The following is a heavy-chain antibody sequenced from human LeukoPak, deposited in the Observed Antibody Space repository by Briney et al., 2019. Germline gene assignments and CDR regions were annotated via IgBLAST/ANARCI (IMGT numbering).Heavy chain of an antibody. CDR3: VTPLRWELSNEY. CDR1: GFTFSNTW. Sequence: GGSLRLSCAASGFTFSNTWMTWARQTPGRGLEWVAFFRTTTDGGTGEYAAPEKGRFTISRDVSINTLFLQMSSLKIEDTAVYYCVTPLRWELSNEYWGQGTLVTVSS. D-gene: IGHD4-23*01. J-gene: IGHJ4*02. V-gene: IGHV3-15*01. CDR2: FRTTTDGGTG.